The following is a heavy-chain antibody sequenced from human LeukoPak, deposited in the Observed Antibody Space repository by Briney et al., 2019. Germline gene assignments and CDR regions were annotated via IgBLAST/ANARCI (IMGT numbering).Heavy chain of an antibody. D-gene: IGHD4-23*01. CDR2: IKSRADGGTV. J-gene: IGHJ5*02. Sequence: GGSLRLSCAASGSTFSNAWMSWARQAPGKGLEWVGRIKSRADGGTVEYVAPVKGRFIISRDDSKNTLYLQMNSLKIEDTAVYYCTTDRWSWGQGTLVTVSS. CDR3: TTDRWS. V-gene: IGHV3-15*01. CDR1: GSTFSNAW.